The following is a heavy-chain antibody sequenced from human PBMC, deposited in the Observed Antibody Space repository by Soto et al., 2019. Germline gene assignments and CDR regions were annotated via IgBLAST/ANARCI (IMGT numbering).Heavy chain of an antibody. CDR3: ARGTVPAAIQIDY. Sequence: PSETLSLTCAVYGGSFSGYYWSWIRQPPGKGLEWIGEINHSGSTNYNPSLKSRVTISVDTSKNQFSLELSSVTAADTAVYYCARGTVPAAIQIDYWGQGTLVTVSS. D-gene: IGHD2-2*02. J-gene: IGHJ4*02. CDR2: INHSGST. V-gene: IGHV4-34*01. CDR1: GGSFSGYY.